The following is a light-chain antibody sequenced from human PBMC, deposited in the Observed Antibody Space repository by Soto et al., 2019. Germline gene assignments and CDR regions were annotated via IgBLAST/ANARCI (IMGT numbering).Light chain of an antibody. CDR2: GAS. CDR1: QSVTSN. J-gene: IGKJ1*01. V-gene: IGKV3-15*01. CDR3: QKFNDWPRT. Sequence: EIVMTQSPVTLSVSPGERATLSCRASQSVTSNLAWYQQKPGQASRLLIYGASTRATGIPARFSGSGSGTEFTLTISNLQSEDSAIYYCQKFNDWPRTFGQGTKVEIK.